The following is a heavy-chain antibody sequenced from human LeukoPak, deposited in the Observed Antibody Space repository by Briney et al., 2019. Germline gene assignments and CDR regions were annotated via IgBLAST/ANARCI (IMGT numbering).Heavy chain of an antibody. V-gene: IGHV3-23*01. CDR3: AKEGKTRNWNYYQAKAVY. CDR2: ISGSGGTT. D-gene: IGHD1-7*01. CDR1: GFTFSTYA. J-gene: IGHJ4*02. Sequence: PGGSLRLSCAASGFTFSTYAMNRVRQAPGKGLEWVSVISGSGGTTYYADSVKGRFTISRDNSKNTLYLQMNSLRAEDTAVYYCAKEGKTRNWNYYQAKAVYWGQGTLVTVSS.